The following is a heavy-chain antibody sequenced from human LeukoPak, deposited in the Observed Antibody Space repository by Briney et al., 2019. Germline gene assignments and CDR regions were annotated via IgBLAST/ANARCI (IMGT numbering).Heavy chain of an antibody. CDR1: GFTFSSYA. Sequence: GGSLRLSCAASGFTFSSYAMSWVRQAPGKGLEWVSAISGSAGSTNYADSVKGRFTISRDNSKNTLYLQMNSLRAEDTAIYYCAKDVDYGDYVVYWGQGTLVTVSS. J-gene: IGHJ4*02. CDR3: AKDVDYGDYVVY. CDR2: ISGSAGST. D-gene: IGHD4-17*01. V-gene: IGHV3-23*01.